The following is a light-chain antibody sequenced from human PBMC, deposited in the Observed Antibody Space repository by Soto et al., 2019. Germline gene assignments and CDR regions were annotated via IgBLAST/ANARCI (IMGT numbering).Light chain of an antibody. CDR3: SSFTSRFTFV. V-gene: IGLV2-14*01. J-gene: IGLJ1*01. CDR2: EVT. Sequence: QPALTQPASVSGSPGHSIAISCTGTHSDVGAYNYVSWYQQHPGKAPKLMISEVTNRPSGVSDRFSGSKSGNTASLTISGLQAEDEADYYCSSFTSRFTFVFGTGTKVTVL. CDR1: HSDVGAYNY.